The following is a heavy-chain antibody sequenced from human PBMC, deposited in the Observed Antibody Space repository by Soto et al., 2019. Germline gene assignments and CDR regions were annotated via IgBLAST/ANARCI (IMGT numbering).Heavy chain of an antibody. Sequence: PGGSLRLSCAASGFTFSSYGMHWVRQAPGKGLEWVAVISYDGSNKYYADSVKGRFTISRDNSKNTLYLQMNSPRAEDTAVYYCAKDSAYSGSYSGFDYWGQGTLVTVSS. CDR2: ISYDGSNK. CDR3: AKDSAYSGSYSGFDY. D-gene: IGHD1-26*01. J-gene: IGHJ4*02. V-gene: IGHV3-30*18. CDR1: GFTFSSYG.